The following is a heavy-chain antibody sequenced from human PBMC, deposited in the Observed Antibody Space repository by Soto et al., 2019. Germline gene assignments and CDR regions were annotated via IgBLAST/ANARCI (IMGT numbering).Heavy chain of an antibody. Sequence: QLQLQESGPGLVKPSETLSLTCTVSGGSISSSSYYWGWIRQPPGKGLEWIGRIYYSGSTYYNPSLKSRVPISVDTSQNQFSLKLSSVTAADTAVYYCACPKLAFYNWFDPWGQGTLVTVSS. J-gene: IGHJ5*02. CDR3: ACPKLAFYNWFDP. CDR2: IYYSGST. D-gene: IGHD3-3*02. CDR1: GGSISSSSYY. V-gene: IGHV4-39*01.